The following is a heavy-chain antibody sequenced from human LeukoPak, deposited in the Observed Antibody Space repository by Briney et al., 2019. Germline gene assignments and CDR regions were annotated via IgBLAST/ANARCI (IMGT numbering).Heavy chain of an antibody. CDR1: GFTFSSYA. V-gene: IGHV3-23*01. J-gene: IGHJ3*02. CDR3: AKVLTQGHVVVVAARSDAFDI. CDR2: ISGSGAST. D-gene: IGHD2-15*01. Sequence: GGSLRLSCAASGFTFSSYAMSWVRQAPGKGLEWVSAISGSGASTYYADSVKGRFTISRDNSKNTLYLQMNSLRAEDTAVYYCAKVLTQGHVVVVAARSDAFDIWGQGTMVTVSS.